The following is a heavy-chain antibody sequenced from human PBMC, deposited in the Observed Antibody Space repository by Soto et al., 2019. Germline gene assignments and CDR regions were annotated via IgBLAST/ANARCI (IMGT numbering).Heavy chain of an antibody. CDR2: VIPMFPKA. V-gene: IGHV1-69*06. CDR3: ARCHSDSSGPGYLDS. CDR1: GGTFISDA. Sequence: QVRLVQSEAEVKKAGSSVKVSCKASGGTFISDAVTWVRQAPGQGLEWMGGVIPMFPKANYAQKFQGRATITADKSTSTVYMELHSRKSEDTALYYCARCHSDSSGPGYLDSWGQGTLVTVTS. D-gene: IGHD3-22*01. J-gene: IGHJ4*02.